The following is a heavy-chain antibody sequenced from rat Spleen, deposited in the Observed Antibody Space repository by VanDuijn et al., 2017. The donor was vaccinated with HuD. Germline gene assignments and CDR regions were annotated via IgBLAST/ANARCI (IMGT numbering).Heavy chain of an antibody. CDR3: ARGWERFAY. Sequence: QVQLKESGPGLVQPSQTLSLTCTVSGFSLTNYGVNWVRQPPGKGLEWIGAIWSAGSTDYNSALKSRLSVSRDTSKSQLFLKMNSLQTEDTAMYFCARGWERFAYWGQGTLVTVSS. V-gene: IGHV2-16*01. CDR2: IWSAGST. J-gene: IGHJ3*01. D-gene: IGHD5-1*01. CDR1: GFSLTNYG.